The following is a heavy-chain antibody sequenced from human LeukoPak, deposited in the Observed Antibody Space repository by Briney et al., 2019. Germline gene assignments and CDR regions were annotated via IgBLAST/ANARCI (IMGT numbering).Heavy chain of an antibody. J-gene: IGHJ4*02. D-gene: IGHD6-13*01. CDR1: GFTFSSYA. CDR2: ISGSGGST. Sequence: GGSLRLSYAASGFTFSSYAMSWVRQAPGKGQEWVSAISGSGGSTYYADSVKGRFTISRDNSKNTLYLQMNSLRAEDTAVYYCAKERAAAGTKDWGQGTLVTVSS. V-gene: IGHV3-23*01. CDR3: AKERAAAGTKD.